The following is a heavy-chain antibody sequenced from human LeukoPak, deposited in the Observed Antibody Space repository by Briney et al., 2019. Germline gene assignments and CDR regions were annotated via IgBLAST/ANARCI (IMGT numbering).Heavy chain of an antibody. CDR2: IYYSGST. V-gene: IGHV4-38-2*01. Sequence: SETLSLTCAVSGYSISSGYYWGWIRQPPGKGLEWIGSIYYSGSTYYNPSLKSRVTISVDTSKNQFSLKLSSVTAADTAVYYCARGITMIVVVITTPSYFDYWGQGTLVTVSS. D-gene: IGHD3-22*01. CDR1: GYSISSGYY. J-gene: IGHJ4*02. CDR3: ARGITMIVVVITTPSYFDY.